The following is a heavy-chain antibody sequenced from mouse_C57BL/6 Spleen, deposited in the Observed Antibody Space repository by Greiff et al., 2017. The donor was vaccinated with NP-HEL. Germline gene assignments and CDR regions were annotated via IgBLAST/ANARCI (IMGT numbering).Heavy chain of an antibody. CDR1: GFTFSDAW. CDR3: TRRDGYSTYAMDY. Sequence: EVKVEESGGGLVQPGGSMKLSCAASGFTFSDAWMDWVRQSPEKGLEWVAEIRNKANNHATYYAESVKGRFTISRDDSKSSVYMQMNSLRAEDTGIYYCTRRDGYSTYAMDYWGQGTSVTVSS. D-gene: IGHD2-3*01. V-gene: IGHV6-6*01. CDR2: IRNKANNHAT. J-gene: IGHJ4*01.